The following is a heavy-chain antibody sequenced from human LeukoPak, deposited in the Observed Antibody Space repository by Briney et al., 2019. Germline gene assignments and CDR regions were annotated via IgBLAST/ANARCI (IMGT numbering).Heavy chain of an antibody. J-gene: IGHJ4*02. V-gene: IGHV3-30*03. CDR2: ISYDGSNK. Sequence: PWRSLRLSCAASGFTFSSYGMHWVRQAPGKGLEWVAVISYDGSNKYYADSVKGRFTISRDNSKNTLYLQMNSLRAEDTAVYYCARGQLWLDWGSAFFDYWGQGTLVTVSS. D-gene: IGHD5-18*01. CDR3: ARGQLWLDWGSAFFDY. CDR1: GFTFSSYG.